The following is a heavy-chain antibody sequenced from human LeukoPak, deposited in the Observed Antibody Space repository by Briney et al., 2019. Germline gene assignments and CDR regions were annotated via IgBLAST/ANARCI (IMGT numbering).Heavy chain of an antibody. D-gene: IGHD3-9*01. V-gene: IGHV1-2*06. CDR3: ARARGYYHILTGYYRHYYYYMDV. J-gene: IGHJ6*03. CDR2: INPNTGGP. Sequence: ASVRVSCKASGYTSTGYYMHWVRQAPGQGLEWMGRINPNTGGPEYAQKFQGRVTMTRDTSISSAYMELSRLRSDDTAVYYCARARGYYHILTGYYRHYYYYMDVWGKGTTVTVSS. CDR1: GYTSTGYY.